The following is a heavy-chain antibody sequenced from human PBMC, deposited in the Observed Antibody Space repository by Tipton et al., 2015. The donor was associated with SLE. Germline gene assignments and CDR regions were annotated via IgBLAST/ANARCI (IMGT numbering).Heavy chain of an antibody. CDR2: IYDTGYT. Sequence: LRLSCSVSGGSMNFLYWSWIRQPPGKGLEFIGLIYDTGYTNYNPSLKSRVTISVDTSKNQFSLKLSSVTAADTAVYYCARDRRATSSVYFDYWGQGALVTVSS. J-gene: IGHJ4*02. V-gene: IGHV4-59*11. CDR3: ARDRRATSSVYFDY. CDR1: GGSMNFLY.